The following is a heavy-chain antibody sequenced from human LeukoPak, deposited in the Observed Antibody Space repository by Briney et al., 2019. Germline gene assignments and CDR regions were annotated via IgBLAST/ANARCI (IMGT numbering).Heavy chain of an antibody. Sequence: ASAKVSCKASGYTFTSYGISWVRQAPGQGPEWMGWISAYNGNTNYAQKLQGRVTMTTDTSTSTAYMELRSLRSDDTAVYYCAKSGGIQLWLNWFDPWGQGTLVTVSS. CDR3: AKSGGIQLWLNWFDP. CDR2: ISAYNGNT. V-gene: IGHV1-18*01. CDR1: GYTFTSYG. J-gene: IGHJ5*02. D-gene: IGHD5-18*01.